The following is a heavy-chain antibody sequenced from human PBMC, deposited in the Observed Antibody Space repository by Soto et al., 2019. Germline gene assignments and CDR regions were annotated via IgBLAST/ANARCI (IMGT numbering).Heavy chain of an antibody. V-gene: IGHV3-23*01. CDR1: GFTFTTFG. CDR2: IGANGGST. D-gene: IGHD3-10*01. J-gene: IGHJ4*02. CDR3: AKRKRGDGFAVDF. Sequence: PGGSLRLSCVASGFTFTTFGMSWVRQAPGKGLEWVSGIGANGGSTYYADSVKGRFTISRDNSKNTLYLQLNSLSVEDTALYYCAKRKRGDGFAVDFWGRGPLVTVYS.